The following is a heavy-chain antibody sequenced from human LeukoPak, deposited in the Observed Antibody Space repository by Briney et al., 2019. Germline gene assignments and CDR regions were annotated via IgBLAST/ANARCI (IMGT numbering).Heavy chain of an antibody. CDR2: IYYSGST. CDR1: GGSISSYY. CDR3: ARRAHSGYDKGTSWFDP. J-gene: IGHJ5*02. Sequence: SETLSLTCTVSGGSISSYYWSWIRQPPGKGLEWIGYIYYSGSTNYNPSLKSRVTISVDTSKNQFSLKLSFVTAADTAVYYCARRAHSGYDKGTSWFDPWGQGTLVTVSS. D-gene: IGHD5-12*01. V-gene: IGHV4-59*01.